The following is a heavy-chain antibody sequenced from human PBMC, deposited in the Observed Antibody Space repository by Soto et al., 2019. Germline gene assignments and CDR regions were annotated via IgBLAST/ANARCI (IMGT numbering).Heavy chain of an antibody. CDR3: AKAKIVSGFKSQYYFDY. V-gene: IGHV1-69*13. D-gene: IGHD3-10*01. CDR2: IIPIFGTA. J-gene: IGHJ4*02. Sequence: VASVKVSCKASGGTFSSYAISWVRQAPGQGLEWMGGIIPIFGTANYAQKFQGRVTITADESTSTAYMELSSLRSEDTAVYYCAKAKIVSGFKSQYYFDYWGQGTLVTVSS. CDR1: GGTFSSYA.